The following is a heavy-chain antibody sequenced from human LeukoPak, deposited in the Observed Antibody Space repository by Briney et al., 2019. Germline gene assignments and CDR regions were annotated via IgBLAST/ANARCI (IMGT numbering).Heavy chain of an antibody. CDR1: GFTFSSYS. V-gene: IGHV3-21*01. J-gene: IGHJ4*02. Sequence: PGGSLRLSCAASGFTFSSYSMNWVRQAPGKGLEWVSSISSSSSYIYYADSVKGRFTISRDDAKNSLYLQMNSLRAEDTAVYYCARGAAPRDSIYYFDYWGQGTLVTVSS. CDR3: ARGAAPRDSIYYFDY. D-gene: IGHD2-15*01. CDR2: ISSSSSYI.